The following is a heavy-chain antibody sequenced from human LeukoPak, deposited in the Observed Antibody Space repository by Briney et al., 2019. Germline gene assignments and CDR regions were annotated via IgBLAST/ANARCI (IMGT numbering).Heavy chain of an antibody. CDR1: KFTFSNYW. V-gene: IGHV3-74*01. D-gene: IGHD4-17*01. CDR2: INSDGSDT. Sequence: GGSLRLSCAASKFTFSNYWMHWVRRAPGKGLVWVPRINSDGSDTRYADSVEGRFTISRDNAKNTLYLQMHGLRVEDTAVYYCARDRRLGYGDYDAFDIWGQGTMVTVSS. CDR3: ARDRRLGYGDYDAFDI. J-gene: IGHJ3*02.